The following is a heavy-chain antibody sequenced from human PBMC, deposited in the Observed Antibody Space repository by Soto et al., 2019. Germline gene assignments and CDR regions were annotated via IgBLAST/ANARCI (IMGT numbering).Heavy chain of an antibody. J-gene: IGHJ3*02. CDR3: AHRGGLEWELPYDAFDI. Sequence: GGSLRLSCAASGFTFSIYNMNWVRQAPGKGLEWISYISSTSNTRYYADSVKGRFTISRDNAKNSLYLQMDSLRAEDTAVYYCAHRGGLEWELPYDAFDIWGQGTMVTVSS. D-gene: IGHD1-26*01. CDR2: ISSTSNTR. V-gene: IGHV3-48*01. CDR1: GFTFSIYN.